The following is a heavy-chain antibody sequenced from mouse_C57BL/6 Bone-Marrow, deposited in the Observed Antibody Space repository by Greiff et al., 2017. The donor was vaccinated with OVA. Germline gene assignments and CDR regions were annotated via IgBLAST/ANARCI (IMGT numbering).Heavy chain of an antibody. CDR1: GFSLTSYG. Sequence: VQLVESGPGLVQPSQSLSITCTVSGFSLTSYGVHWVRQPPGKGLEWLGVIWSGGSTDYNAAFISRLSISKDNSKSQVFFKMNSLQADDTAIYYCAKEGGGNYWYFDVWGTGTTVTVSS. CDR2: IWSGGST. V-gene: IGHV2-4*01. D-gene: IGHD2-1*01. CDR3: AKEGGGNYWYFDV. J-gene: IGHJ1*03.